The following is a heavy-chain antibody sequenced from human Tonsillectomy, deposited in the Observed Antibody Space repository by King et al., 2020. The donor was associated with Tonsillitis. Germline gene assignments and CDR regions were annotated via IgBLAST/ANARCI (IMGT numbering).Heavy chain of an antibody. J-gene: IGHJ5*02. D-gene: IGHD3-10*01. CDR2: INHSGST. CDR3: ARVGVIMVRGVIIPNWFDP. Sequence: VQLPQWGAGLLKPSETLSLTCAVSGGSFSGYYWSWIRQPPGKGLEWIGEINHSGSTNYNPSLKSRVTISVDTSKNQFSLKLSSVTAADTAVYYCARVGVIMVRGVIIPNWFDPWGQGTLVTVSS. V-gene: IGHV4-34*01. CDR1: GGSFSGYY.